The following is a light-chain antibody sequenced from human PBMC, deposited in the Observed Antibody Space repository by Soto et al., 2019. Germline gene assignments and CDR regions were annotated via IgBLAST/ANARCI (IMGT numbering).Light chain of an antibody. CDR1: QSVSSN. J-gene: IGKJ5*01. CDR3: QQYNNWPPP. CDR2: GAS. Sequence: EIVMTQSPATLSVSPGERATLSCRASQSVSSNLAWYQQKPGQAPRLLIYGASTRATGIPARFSGSGSGTEFTLTISSLQSEDSAVYYCQQYNNWPPPFGQGTRLEIK. V-gene: IGKV3-15*01.